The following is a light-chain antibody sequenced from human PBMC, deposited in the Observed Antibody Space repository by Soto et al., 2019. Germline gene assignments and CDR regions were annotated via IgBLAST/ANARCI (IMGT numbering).Light chain of an antibody. CDR3: QQRSNWPLT. Sequence: EIVLTQSPAILSLSPGERATLSCRASQSVSSYLAWYQQKPGQAPRLLIYDASNRATGIPARFSGSGSGTDFTLTISSLEPEDFAVYYCQQRSNWPLTFGGGTK. CDR2: DAS. CDR1: QSVSSY. V-gene: IGKV3-11*01. J-gene: IGKJ4*01.